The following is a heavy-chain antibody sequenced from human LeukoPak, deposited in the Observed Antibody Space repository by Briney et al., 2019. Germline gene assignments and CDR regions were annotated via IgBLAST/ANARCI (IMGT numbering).Heavy chain of an antibody. Sequence: GESLKISCKGSGYKYHAYWIGWVRQMPGIGLEWMGIIYPVDSDTRYSPSFQGQVTISIDKSIGTAYLQWSSLKASDTAIYYCARQAVYTSAFDFWGQGTLVTVSS. V-gene: IGHV5-51*01. CDR2: IYPVDSDT. CDR3: ARQAVYTSAFDF. J-gene: IGHJ4*02. CDR1: GYKYHAYW. D-gene: IGHD6-19*01.